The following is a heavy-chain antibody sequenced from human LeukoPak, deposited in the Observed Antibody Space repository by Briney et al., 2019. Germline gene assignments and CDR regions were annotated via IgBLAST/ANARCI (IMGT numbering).Heavy chain of an antibody. Sequence: GGSLRLSCAASRFTFSTYAMSWVRQALGKGLEWVSTISGSGGSTYYADSVKGRFTISRDNSKNTLYLQINSLRAEDTAVYYCARGWNDYGDYIPSYFDYWGQGTLVTVSS. V-gene: IGHV3-23*01. CDR1: RFTFSTYA. CDR2: ISGSGGST. CDR3: ARGWNDYGDYIPSYFDY. J-gene: IGHJ4*02. D-gene: IGHD4-17*01.